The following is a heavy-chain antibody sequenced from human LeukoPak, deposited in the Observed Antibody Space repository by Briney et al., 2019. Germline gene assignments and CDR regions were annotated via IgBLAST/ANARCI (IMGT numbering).Heavy chain of an antibody. Sequence: GGSLRLSCAASGFTVSSNYMGWVRQAPGKGLEWVSVIYSGGSTYYADSVKGRFSISRDNSKNTLYLQMNSLRAEDTAVYYCAPECAPTKICAIIDYWGQGTLVTVSS. CDR2: IYSGGST. CDR1: GFTVSSNY. CDR3: APECAPTKICAIIDY. D-gene: IGHD2-15*01. J-gene: IGHJ4*02. V-gene: IGHV3-66*01.